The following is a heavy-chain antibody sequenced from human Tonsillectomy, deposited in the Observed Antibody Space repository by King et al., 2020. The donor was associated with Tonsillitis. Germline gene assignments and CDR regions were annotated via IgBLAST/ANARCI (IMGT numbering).Heavy chain of an antibody. V-gene: IGHV3-23*04. CDR3: AKDQRQSATTGDYTFDY. D-gene: IGHD4-17*01. CDR2: ISGSGGST. J-gene: IGHJ4*02. CDR1: GFTFSSYA. Sequence: QLVESGLGLVQPGGSLRLSCAASGFTFSSYAMSWVRQAPGKGLEWVSGISGSGGSTYYADSVKGRFTISRDNSKNTLFLQMNSLRAEDTAVYYCAKDQRQSATTGDYTFDYWGQGTLVTVSS.